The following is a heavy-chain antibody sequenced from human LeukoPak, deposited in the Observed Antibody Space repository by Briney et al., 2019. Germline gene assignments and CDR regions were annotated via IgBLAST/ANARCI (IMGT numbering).Heavy chain of an antibody. CDR1: GFTFSSYA. CDR2: ISYDGSNK. Sequence: GGSLRLSCAASGFTFSSYAMHWVRQAPGKGLEWVAVISYDGSNKYYADSVKGRFTISRDNSKNTLYLQMNSLRAEDTAVYYCARGWVITIFGYLRWFDPWGQGTLVTVSS. D-gene: IGHD3-3*01. CDR3: ARGWVITIFGYLRWFDP. V-gene: IGHV3-30-3*01. J-gene: IGHJ5*02.